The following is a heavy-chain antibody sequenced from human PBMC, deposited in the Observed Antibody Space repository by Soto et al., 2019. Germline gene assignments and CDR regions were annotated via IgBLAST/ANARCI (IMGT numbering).Heavy chain of an antibody. CDR1: GFTFSSYG. V-gene: IGHV3-33*01. CDR2: IWYDGSNK. J-gene: IGHJ3*02. Sequence: QVQLVESGGGVVQPGRSLRLSCAASGFTFSSYGMHWVRQAPGKGLEWVAVIWYDGSNKYYPDSVKGRFTISRDNSKNTLYLQMNSLRAEDTAVYYCARALAVAAIRGRDAFDIWGQGTMVTVSS. CDR3: ARALAVAAIRGRDAFDI. D-gene: IGHD6-19*01.